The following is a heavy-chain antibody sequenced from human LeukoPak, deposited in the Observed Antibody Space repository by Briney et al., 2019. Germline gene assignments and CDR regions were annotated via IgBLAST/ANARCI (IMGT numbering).Heavy chain of an antibody. Sequence: PGGSLRLSCAASGFTFSTYAMSWVRQAPGKGLEWISAISGSGGSTYYANSVKGRFTISRDNSKNTLWLQMNSLRAEDTALYYCAKPQYDSSWYYFDYWGQGTLVTVSS. CDR2: ISGSGGST. V-gene: IGHV3-23*01. CDR1: GFTFSTYA. CDR3: AKPQYDSSWYYFDY. D-gene: IGHD6-13*01. J-gene: IGHJ4*02.